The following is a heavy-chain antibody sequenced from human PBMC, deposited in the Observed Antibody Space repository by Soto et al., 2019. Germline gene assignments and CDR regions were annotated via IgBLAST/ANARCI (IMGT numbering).Heavy chain of an antibody. CDR3: ARGSSIAGLYYGMDV. V-gene: IGHV4-31*01. CDR1: GGSISSGGYY. Sequence: QVQLQESGPGLVKPSQTLSLTCTVSGGSISSGGYYWTWIRQHPGKGLEWIGYNYYSGITYYNPSLKSPVTISPDTSKNQFSLKLSSVTAADTAVYYCARGSSIAGLYYGMDVWGQGTTVTVSS. D-gene: IGHD6-6*01. J-gene: IGHJ6*02. CDR2: NYYSGIT.